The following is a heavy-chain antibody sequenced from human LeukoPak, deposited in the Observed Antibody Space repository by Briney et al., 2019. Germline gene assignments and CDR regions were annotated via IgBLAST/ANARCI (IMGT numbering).Heavy chain of an antibody. Sequence: GESLKISCKGSGYSFTSYWIGWVRQMPGKGLEWMGIIYPGDSDTRYSPSFQGQVTISADKSISTAYLQWSSLKASDTAMYYCARHRKYQLLLGQYYYYYYMDVWGKGTTVTVSS. CDR1: GYSFTSYW. V-gene: IGHV5-51*01. CDR2: IYPGDSDT. J-gene: IGHJ6*03. CDR3: ARHRKYQLLLGQYYYYYYMDV. D-gene: IGHD2-2*01.